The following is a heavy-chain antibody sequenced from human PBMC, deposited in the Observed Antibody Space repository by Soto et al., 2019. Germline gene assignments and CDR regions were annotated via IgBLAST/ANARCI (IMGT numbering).Heavy chain of an antibody. CDR3: ARPSGQLGQYSSLPDI. D-gene: IGHD5-12*01. J-gene: IGHJ4*02. CDR2: IIPIFNTT. CDR1: GGTFSSYT. V-gene: IGHV1-69*13. Sequence: SVKVSCKASGGTFSSYTFAWVRQAPGQGLEWMGGIIPIFNTTLYAQKFKGRVTISADEFKATVYVELNSLTSEDTAVYYCARPSGQLGQYSSLPDIWGQGTLVTVSS.